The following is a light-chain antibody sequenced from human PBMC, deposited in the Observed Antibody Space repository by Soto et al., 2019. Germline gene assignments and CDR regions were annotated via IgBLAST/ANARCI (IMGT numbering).Light chain of an antibody. CDR1: QTISSY. CDR2: GVS. J-gene: IGKJ2*01. Sequence: DIQTTQSPSSLSASVGDRVSITCRASQTISSYLSWYQQKSGKAPNLLIYGVSILQSGVPSRFSGSGSRTDFTLTISSLQPEDFATYYCQQSYNAPHTFGQGTKLEI. V-gene: IGKV1-39*01. CDR3: QQSYNAPHT.